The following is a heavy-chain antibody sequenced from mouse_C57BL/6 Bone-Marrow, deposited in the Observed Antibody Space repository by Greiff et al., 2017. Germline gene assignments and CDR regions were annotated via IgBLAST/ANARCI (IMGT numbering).Heavy chain of an antibody. V-gene: IGHV1-50*01. CDR1: GYTFTSYW. CDR2: IDPSDSYT. D-gene: IGHD2-3*01. Sequence: VQLQQPGAELVKPGASVKLSCKASGYTFTSYWMQWVKQRPGQGLEWIGEIDPSDSYTNYNQKFKGKATLTVDTSSSTAYMQLSSLTSEDPAVYYCARDGYFGFAYWGQGTLVTVSA. CDR3: ARDGYFGFAY. J-gene: IGHJ3*01.